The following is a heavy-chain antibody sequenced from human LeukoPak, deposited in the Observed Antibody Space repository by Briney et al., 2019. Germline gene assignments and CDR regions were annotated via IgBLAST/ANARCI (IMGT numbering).Heavy chain of an antibody. V-gene: IGHV3-66*02. Sequence: GGSLRLSCAASEFIVSDKYMSWVRQAPGKGLEWVSVIYSGGTTYYADSVRGRFTISRDNSKNTLYLLMNSLRAEDTAAYYCASTVRFLEWFPETYYFDYWGQGTLVTVSS. D-gene: IGHD3-3*01. CDR1: EFIVSDKY. CDR2: IYSGGTT. J-gene: IGHJ4*02. CDR3: ASTVRFLEWFPETYYFDY.